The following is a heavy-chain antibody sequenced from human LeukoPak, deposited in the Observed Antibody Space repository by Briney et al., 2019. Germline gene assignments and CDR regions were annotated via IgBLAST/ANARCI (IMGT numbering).Heavy chain of an antibody. CDR3: ARRSMVQHLDV. J-gene: IGHJ6*04. D-gene: IGHD3-10*01. CDR1: GDTFSSFA. CDR2: IDTNTGNP. Sequence: ASVKVSCKASGDTFSSFAVSWVRQAPGQGLEYMGWIDTNTGNPTYAQAFTGRIVFSLDTSVSTAYLQIRSLKADDTAVYFCARRSMVQHLDVWGKGTTVIVSS. V-gene: IGHV7-4-1*02.